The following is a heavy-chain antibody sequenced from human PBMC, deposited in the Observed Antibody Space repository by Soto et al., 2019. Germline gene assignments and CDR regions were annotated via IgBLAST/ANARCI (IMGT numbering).Heavy chain of an antibody. CDR2: INTASSYI. CDR3: ARGSFTGGSWDY. CDR1: GFTFSSYT. J-gene: IGHJ4*02. V-gene: IGHV3-21*01. Sequence: GGSLRLSCVASGFTFSSYTMNWVRQAPGKGLEWVSCINTASSYIYFADSLKGRFTISRDNAKNSLYLQMNSLRAEDTAVYYCARGSFTGGSWDYWGQGILVTVSS. D-gene: IGHD3-16*01.